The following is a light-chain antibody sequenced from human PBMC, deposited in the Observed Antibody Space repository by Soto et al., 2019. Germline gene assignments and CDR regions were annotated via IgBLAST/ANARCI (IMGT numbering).Light chain of an antibody. Sequence: QSGLTQPPSVSGAPEQTVTISCTGTSSNIGAGYDVHWDQQLPGTAPKLLIYGISNRPSGVPDRFSGSKSGTSASLSISGLEAEDAADYYCQSYDSRRSVHVFGTGTKVTVL. CDR1: SSNIGAGYD. CDR2: GIS. CDR3: QSYDSRRSVHV. V-gene: IGLV1-40*01. J-gene: IGLJ1*01.